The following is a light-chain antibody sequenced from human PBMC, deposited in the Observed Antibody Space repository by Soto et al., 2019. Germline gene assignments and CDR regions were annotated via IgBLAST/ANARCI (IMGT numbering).Light chain of an antibody. V-gene: IGKV1-9*01. Sequence: DIQLTQPPSFLPAPVGDRVTITCRASQDISDYLAWSQQRPGKAPKLLIYAASSLQSGVPSRFSGSGSGTDFTLTISSLEPEDFAVYYCQQRDNWPWTFGQGTKVDIK. CDR2: AAS. J-gene: IGKJ1*01. CDR1: QDISDY. CDR3: QQRDNWPWT.